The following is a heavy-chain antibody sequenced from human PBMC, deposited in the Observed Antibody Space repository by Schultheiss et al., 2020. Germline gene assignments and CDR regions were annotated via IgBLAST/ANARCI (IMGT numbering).Heavy chain of an antibody. Sequence: GGSLRLSCAASGFTFSSYGMHWVRQAPGKGLEWVAVIWYDGSNKYYADSVKGRFTISRDNSKNTLYLQMNSLRAEDTAVYYCAKERSLPAAIYYYYYYYMDVWGKGTTVTVSS. V-gene: IGHV3-33*06. J-gene: IGHJ6*03. CDR2: IWYDGSNK. CDR1: GFTFSSYG. CDR3: AKERSLPAAIYYYYYYYMDV. D-gene: IGHD2-2*01.